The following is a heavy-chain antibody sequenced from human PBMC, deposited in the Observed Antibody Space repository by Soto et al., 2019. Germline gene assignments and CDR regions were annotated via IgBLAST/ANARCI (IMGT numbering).Heavy chain of an antibody. Sequence: QVQLVQSGAEVKKPGASVKVSCKASGYTFASYAISWMRQAPGQGLEWMGWISAYNGNTNYAQKPQGRVTMTTATSTTTAYMELRSLRSDDTAVYSCARDPPPPDYWGQGTLVTVSS. CDR2: ISAYNGNT. J-gene: IGHJ4*02. V-gene: IGHV1-18*01. CDR3: ARDPPPPDY. CDR1: GYTFASYA.